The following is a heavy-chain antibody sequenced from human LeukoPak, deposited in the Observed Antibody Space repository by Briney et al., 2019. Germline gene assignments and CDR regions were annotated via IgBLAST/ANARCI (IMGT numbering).Heavy chain of an antibody. J-gene: IGHJ6*03. CDR3: TTDFWSGYAYYYYMDV. CDR1: GFTFSNAW. Sequence: GGSLRLSCAASGFTFSNAWMSWVRQAPGKGLEWVGRIKSKTDGGTTDYAAPVKGRFTIPRDDSKNTLYLQMNSLKTEDTAVYYCTTDFWSGYAYYYYMDVWGKGTTVTVSS. V-gene: IGHV3-15*01. CDR2: IKSKTDGGTT. D-gene: IGHD3-3*01.